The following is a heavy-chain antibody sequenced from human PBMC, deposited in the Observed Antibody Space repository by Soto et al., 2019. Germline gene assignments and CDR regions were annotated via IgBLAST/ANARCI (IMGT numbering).Heavy chain of an antibody. D-gene: IGHD2-15*01. CDR1: GASIYTYY. CDR3: ARGGGYDSFAF. CDR2: IGYRGTT. V-gene: IGHV4-59*01. Sequence: PSETLSLTCNVSGASIYTYYWNWIRQSPGKGLEWLGYIGYRGTTNYNPSLKSRLTISMDRTRNQFSLSLSSMTAADKAVYYCARGGGYDSFAFWRQGIQVTVSS. J-gene: IGHJ4*02.